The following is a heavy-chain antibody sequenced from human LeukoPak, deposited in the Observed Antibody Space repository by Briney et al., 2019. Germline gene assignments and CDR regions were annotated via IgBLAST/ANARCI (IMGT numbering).Heavy chain of an antibody. CDR1: GYTFTGYY. V-gene: IGHV1-2*02. CDR3: ARGYSYGYQPPLGY. CDR2: INPNSGGT. Sequence: EASVKVSCKASGYTFTGYYMHWVRQVPGQGLEWMGWINPNSGGTNYAQKFQGRVTMTRDTSISTAYMELSRLRSDDTAVYYCARGYSYGYQPPLGYWGRGTLVTVSS. D-gene: IGHD5-18*01. J-gene: IGHJ4*02.